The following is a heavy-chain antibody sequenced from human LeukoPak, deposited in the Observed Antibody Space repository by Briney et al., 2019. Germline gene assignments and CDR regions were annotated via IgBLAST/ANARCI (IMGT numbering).Heavy chain of an antibody. CDR2: IYYSGST. CDR3: ARGGVPGGFYGSFDY. CDR1: GGSISTYY. D-gene: IGHD3-3*01. J-gene: IGHJ4*02. Sequence: PSQTLSLTCAVSGGSISTYYGSWMRQPPGRGQELFWYIYYSGSTNHNPSLQSRVTISVDTSKNQFSLKLNSVTAADTAVYYCARGGVPGGFYGSFDYWGQGTLVSVSS. V-gene: IGHV4-59*01.